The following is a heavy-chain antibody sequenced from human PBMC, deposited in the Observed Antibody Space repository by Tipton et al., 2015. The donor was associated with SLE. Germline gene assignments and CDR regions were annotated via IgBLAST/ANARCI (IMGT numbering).Heavy chain of an antibody. D-gene: IGHD2-15*01. CDR1: GGSISSSSYY. CDR2: IYYSGST. V-gene: IGHV4-39*01. Sequence: GLVKPSETLSLTCTVSGGSISSSSYYWGWIRQPPGKGLEWIGSIYYSGSTYYNPSLKSRVTISVDTSKNQFSLKLSSVTAADTAVYYCARLSGDWWVVAAFFDYWGQGTLVTVSS. J-gene: IGHJ4*02. CDR3: ARLSGDWWVVAAFFDY.